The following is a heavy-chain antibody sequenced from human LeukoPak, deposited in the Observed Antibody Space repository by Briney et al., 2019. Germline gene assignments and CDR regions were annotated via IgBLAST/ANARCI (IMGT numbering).Heavy chain of an antibody. V-gene: IGHV3-48*03. CDR3: ARDSPITGSFYYYMDV. Sequence: GGSLRLSCAASGFTFRSYEMNWVRQAPGKGLEWVSYISTSGTTIYYADSVKGRFTISRDNAKNSLYLQMNSLRAEDTAVYYCARDSPITGSFYYYMDVWGKGTTVTVSS. CDR1: GFTFRSYE. D-gene: IGHD1-20*01. CDR2: ISTSGTTI. J-gene: IGHJ6*03.